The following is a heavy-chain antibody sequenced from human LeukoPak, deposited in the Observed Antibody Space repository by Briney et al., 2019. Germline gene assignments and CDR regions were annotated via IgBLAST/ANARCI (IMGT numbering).Heavy chain of an antibody. CDR1: GYTFTGDY. J-gene: IGHJ4*02. D-gene: IGHD3-22*01. CDR3: ARDLWVYDSSGYYPDY. Sequence: ASVKVSCKASGYTFTGDYMHWVRQAPGQGLEWMGWINPNSGGTNYAQKFQGRVTMTRDTSISTAYMELSRLRSDDTAVYYCARDLWVYDSSGYYPDYWGQGTLVTVSS. V-gene: IGHV1-2*02. CDR2: INPNSGGT.